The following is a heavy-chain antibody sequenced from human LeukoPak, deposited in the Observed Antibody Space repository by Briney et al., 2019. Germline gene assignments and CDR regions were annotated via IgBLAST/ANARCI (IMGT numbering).Heavy chain of an antibody. CDR1: GGSISSGGYY. Sequence: SQTLSLTCTVSGGSISSGGYYWSWIRQHPGKGLEWIGYIYYSGSTYYNPSLKSRVTISVDTSKNQFSLKLSSVTAAETAVYYCATGIAVAADDAFDIWGQGTMVTVSS. J-gene: IGHJ3*02. CDR3: ATGIAVAADDAFDI. V-gene: IGHV4-31*03. D-gene: IGHD6-19*01. CDR2: IYYSGST.